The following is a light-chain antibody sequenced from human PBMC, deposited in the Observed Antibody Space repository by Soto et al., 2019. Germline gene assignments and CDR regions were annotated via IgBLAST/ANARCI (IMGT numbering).Light chain of an antibody. CDR3: VGWDASPDGRGV. V-gene: IGLV1-44*01. CDR1: SSTIESHT. CDR2: FND. Sequence: QSVLTQPPSASGYPGQRVTISCSGSSSTIESHTVNWYQHRPGTAPKRLIYFNDQRPSCVPDRFSGSKSGTSASLAISGLRPEDEADYYCVGWDASPDGRGVFGGGTKLTVL. J-gene: IGLJ2*01.